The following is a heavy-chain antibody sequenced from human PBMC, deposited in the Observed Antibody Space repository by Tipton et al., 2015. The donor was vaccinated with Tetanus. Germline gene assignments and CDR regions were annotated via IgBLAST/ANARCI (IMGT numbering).Heavy chain of an antibody. CDR1: GFTLSRYW. CDR3: VSSLRFRTGRFES. V-gene: IGHV3-74*01. J-gene: IGHJ4*02. CDR2: INSDGSAR. D-gene: IGHD3-3*01. Sequence: SLRLSCEASGFTLSRYWTHWVRQTPGTGLVWVSRINSDGSARSYADSVKGRFTISRDNSRDTLFLQMNSLRVDDTAVYYCVSSLRFRTGRFESWGQGTHVTVSP.